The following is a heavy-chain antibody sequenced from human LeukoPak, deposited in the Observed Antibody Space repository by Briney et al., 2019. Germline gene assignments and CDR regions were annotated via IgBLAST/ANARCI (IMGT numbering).Heavy chain of an antibody. CDR3: TTDYGHGT. J-gene: IGHJ5*02. V-gene: IGHV3-15*01. CDR2: IRSKADGGTT. D-gene: IGHD1-1*01. CDR1: GFTFNNAW. Sequence: GGSLRLSCAASGFTFNNAWMSWVRQAPGQGLEWVGRIRSKADGGTTDYAAPVKGRFTISRDDSINTLYLQMNSLKTDDTAVYYCTTDYGHGTWGQGTLVTVSS.